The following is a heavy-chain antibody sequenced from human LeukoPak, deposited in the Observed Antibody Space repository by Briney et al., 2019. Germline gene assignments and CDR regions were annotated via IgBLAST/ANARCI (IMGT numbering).Heavy chain of an antibody. CDR2: IYNSGST. J-gene: IGHJ6*02. V-gene: IGHV4-59*01. Sequence: PSETLSLTCTVSGGSISSYCWSWIRQPPGKGLEWIGYIYNSGSTNYNPSLKGRVTISVDTSKNQFSLKLSSVIAADTAVYYCARDPHYYDDSGFFYPYHYYGIDVWGQGTTVTVSS. CDR1: GGSISSYC. D-gene: IGHD3-22*01. CDR3: ARDPHYYDDSGFFYPYHYYGIDV.